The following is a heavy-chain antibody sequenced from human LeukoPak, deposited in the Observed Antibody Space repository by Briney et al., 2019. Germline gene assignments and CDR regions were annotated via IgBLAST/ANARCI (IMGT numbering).Heavy chain of an antibody. D-gene: IGHD4-23*01. Sequence: GGSLRLSCAAFGFTFSSYWMNWVRQAPGKGLVWVSRIASDGSSTTYADSVKGRFSISRDNAKNTLYLQMNSLRVEDTAVYYCARGRPHGNDYWGQGTLVTVSS. CDR3: ARGRPHGNDY. CDR1: GFTFSSYW. V-gene: IGHV3-74*01. J-gene: IGHJ4*02. CDR2: IASDGSST.